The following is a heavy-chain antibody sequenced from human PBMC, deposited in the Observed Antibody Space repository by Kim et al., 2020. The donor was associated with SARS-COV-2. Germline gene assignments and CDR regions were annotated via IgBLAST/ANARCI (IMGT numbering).Heavy chain of an antibody. V-gene: IGHV3-7*01. CDR1: GFSFSRYW. CDR2: IQKAGSDK. J-gene: IGHJ4*02. Sequence: GGSLRLSCVASGFSFSRYWMSWVRQAPGKGLEWVANIQKAGSDKYYGDSVKGRFTISRDNAKNALYLQMYGLRAEDTAVYYCAREIPLLWFGETNGPVDQWGQGTLVTVSS. D-gene: IGHD3-10*01. CDR3: AREIPLLWFGETNGPVDQ.